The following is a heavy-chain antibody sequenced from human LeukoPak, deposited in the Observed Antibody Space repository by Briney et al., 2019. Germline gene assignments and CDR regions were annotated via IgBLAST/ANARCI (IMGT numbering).Heavy chain of an antibody. CDR2: IIPILGIA. CDR3: AIFRGSAVVPAAIEYYYYYYGMDV. D-gene: IGHD2-2*02. CDR1: GGTFSSYA. V-gene: IGHV1-69*04. Sequence: SVTVSFTASGGTFSSYAISWVRQAPGQGLEWMGRIIPILGIANYAQKFQGRVTITADKSTSTAYMELSSLRSEDTAVYYCAIFRGSAVVPAAIEYYYYYYGMDVWGQGTTVTVSS. J-gene: IGHJ6*02.